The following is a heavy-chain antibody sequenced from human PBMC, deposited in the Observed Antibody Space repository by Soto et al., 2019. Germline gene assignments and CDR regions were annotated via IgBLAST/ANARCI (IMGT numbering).Heavy chain of an antibody. CDR3: ARRYGSAIDY. J-gene: IGHJ4*02. Sequence: SGTLSLTCTVSGGTISSWYWSWIRQPPGKGLEWIGDIYYSGSTNCNPSLKSRVTISVDTNKTQFPLKLRSVTAADTAVYYCARRYGSAIDYWGQGTLVT. CDR1: GGTISSWY. CDR2: IYYSGST. D-gene: IGHD1-26*01. V-gene: IGHV4-59*08.